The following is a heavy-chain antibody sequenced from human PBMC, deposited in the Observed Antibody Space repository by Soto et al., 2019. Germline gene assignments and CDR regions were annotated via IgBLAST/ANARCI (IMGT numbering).Heavy chain of an antibody. J-gene: IGHJ6*02. CDR3: ARDRCSSTSCYTSQTIYYYYGMDV. CDR1: GFTFSSYS. Sequence: GGSLRLSCAASGFTFSSYSMNWVRQAPGKGLEWVSYISSSSSTIYYADSVKGRFTISRDNAKNSLYLQMNSLREEDTAVYYWARDRCSSTSCYTSQTIYYYYGMDVWGQGTTVTVSS. CDR2: ISSSSSTI. V-gene: IGHV3-48*02. D-gene: IGHD2-2*02.